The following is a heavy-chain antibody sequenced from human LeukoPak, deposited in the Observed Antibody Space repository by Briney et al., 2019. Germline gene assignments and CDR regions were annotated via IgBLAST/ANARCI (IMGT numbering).Heavy chain of an antibody. V-gene: IGHV3-48*01. Sequence: GGSLRLSCAASGFTFSRYTMNWVRQAPGKGLEWISDISSSSTTIHYADSVKGQFTISRDNAKNSLYLQMNNPRAEDTAVYYCARDPREWGLPYFDCWGQGTLVTVSS. CDR3: ARDPREWGLPYFDC. J-gene: IGHJ4*02. D-gene: IGHD1-26*01. CDR1: GFTFSRYT. CDR2: ISSSSTTI.